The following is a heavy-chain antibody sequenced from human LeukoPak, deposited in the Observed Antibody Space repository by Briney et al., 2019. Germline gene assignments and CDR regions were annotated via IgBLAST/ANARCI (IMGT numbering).Heavy chain of an antibody. V-gene: IGHV1-69*13. CDR3: ARSDIVVVVAAYYYYYGMDV. J-gene: IGHJ6*02. CDR2: IIPIFGTA. Sequence: SVKVSCKASGGTFSSYAISWVRQAPGRGLEWMGGIIPIFGTANYAQKFQGRVTITADESTSTAYMELSSLRSEDTAVYYCARSDIVVVVAAYYYYYGMDVWGQGTTVTVSS. D-gene: IGHD2-15*01. CDR1: GGTFSSYA.